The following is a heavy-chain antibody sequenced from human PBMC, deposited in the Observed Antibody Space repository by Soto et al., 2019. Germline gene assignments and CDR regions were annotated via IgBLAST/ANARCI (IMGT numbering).Heavy chain of an antibody. CDR1: VFSVSSYS. CDR3: VRERGLSSFYGMDV. D-gene: IGHD2-21*02. J-gene: IGHJ6*02. V-gene: IGHV3-21*01. Sequence: GPLTLACAAYVFSVSSYSMNWVRQASGKGLEWVASISSSSTHIYYADSVKGRFTISRDNARNSLYLQMNSLRAEDTAVYYCVRERGLSSFYGMDVWGQGTTVTVSS. CDR2: ISSSSTHI.